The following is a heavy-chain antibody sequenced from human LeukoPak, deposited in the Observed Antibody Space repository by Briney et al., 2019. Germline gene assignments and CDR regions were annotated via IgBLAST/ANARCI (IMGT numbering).Heavy chain of an antibody. CDR2: ISGSASNT. CDR1: GFTFSSYA. CDR3: ANVEWPLDY. J-gene: IGHJ4*02. D-gene: IGHD1-26*01. Sequence: PGGSLTLSCAASGFTFSSYAMSWVRQAPGKGLEWVSAISGSASNTYYADSVKGRFTISRDNSRNTLYLQMNSLRAEDTAVYYCANVEWPLDYWGQGTLVTVSS. V-gene: IGHV3-23*01.